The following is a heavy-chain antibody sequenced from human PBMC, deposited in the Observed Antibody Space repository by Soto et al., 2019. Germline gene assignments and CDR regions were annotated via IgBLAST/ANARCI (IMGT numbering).Heavy chain of an antibody. Sequence: GESLKISCRSSGDSFTRYWIGWVRQMPGKGLEWMGIIYPGDSDTRYSPSFQGQVTISADKSISTAYLQWSSLKASDTAMYYCASPTKYYYYYGMDVWGQGTTVTVSS. CDR2: IYPGDSDT. J-gene: IGHJ6*02. CDR3: ASPTKYYYYYGMDV. CDR1: GDSFTRYW. V-gene: IGHV5-51*01.